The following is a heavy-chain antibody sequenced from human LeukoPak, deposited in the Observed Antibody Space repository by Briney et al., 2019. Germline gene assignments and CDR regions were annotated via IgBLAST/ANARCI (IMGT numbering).Heavy chain of an antibody. Sequence: SETLSLNCTVSSGSDSSSNYYWRWLRQPPGKGLEWVGLFSYNVHSDYNHSLKSRVTISVDTYKNQFSLRLSSVTAADTAIYYCARVPAAGTGPDYWGQGTLVTVSS. J-gene: IGHJ4*02. CDR2: FSYNVHS. CDR3: ARVPAAGTGPDY. D-gene: IGHD6-13*01. V-gene: IGHV4-61*01. CDR1: SGSDSSSNYY.